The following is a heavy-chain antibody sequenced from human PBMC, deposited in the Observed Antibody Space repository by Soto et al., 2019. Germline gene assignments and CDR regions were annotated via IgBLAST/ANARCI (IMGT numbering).Heavy chain of an antibody. CDR1: GFTFSSYS. D-gene: IGHD3-9*01. V-gene: IGHV3-48*01. CDR3: AILDILAGYYGDYDYMDV. Sequence: EVQLVESGGGLVQPGGSLRLSCAASGFTFSSYSMNWVRQAPGKGLEWVSYISSSSSTIYYADSVKGRFTISRDKAKNSLYLQMMILRAEDTALYYCAILDILAGYYGDYDYMDVRGKGTTVTVAS. J-gene: IGHJ6*03. CDR2: ISSSSSTI.